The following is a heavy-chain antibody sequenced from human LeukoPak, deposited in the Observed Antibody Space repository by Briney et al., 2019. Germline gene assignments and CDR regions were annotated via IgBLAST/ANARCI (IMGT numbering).Heavy chain of an antibody. J-gene: IGHJ2*01. CDR3: ARKAPHDTSGWYFDL. V-gene: IGHV1-46*01. D-gene: IGHD3-22*01. CDR1: GYTFTGHY. CDR2: INPSDGGA. Sequence: GASVKVSCKASGYTFTGHYIHWVRQAPGQGLEWMGIINPSDGGATYAQKFQGRVTMTRDTPTSTLYMEVSSLRSEDTAVYYCARKAPHDTSGWYFDLWGRGTLVTVSS.